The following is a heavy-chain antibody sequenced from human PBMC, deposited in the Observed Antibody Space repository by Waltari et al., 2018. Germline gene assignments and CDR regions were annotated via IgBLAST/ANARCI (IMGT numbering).Heavy chain of an antibody. CDR3: ARQGVLLRSPSDY. CDR1: GYSISSGYY. D-gene: IGHD1-26*01. V-gene: IGHV4-38-2*01. Sequence: QVQLQESGPGLVKPSETLSLTCAVSGYSISSGYYWGWIRQPPGKGLEWIGSIYHSGRTYYNPSLKSRVTRSVDTSKNQCSLKLSAVTAADTAVYYCARQGVLLRSPSDYWGQGTLVTVSS. J-gene: IGHJ4*02. CDR2: IYHSGRT.